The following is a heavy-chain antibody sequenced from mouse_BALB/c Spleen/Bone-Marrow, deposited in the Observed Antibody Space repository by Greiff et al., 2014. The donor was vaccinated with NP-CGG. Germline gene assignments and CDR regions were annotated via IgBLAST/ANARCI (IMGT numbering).Heavy chain of an antibody. J-gene: IGHJ1*01. Sequence: VQLQQSGAELVMPGASVKMSCKASGYTFTDYWMHWVKQRPGQGLEWIGAIDTSDSYTSYNQKFKGKATLTVDESSSTAYMQLSSGTSEDSAVYYCARGTGWYFDVWGAGTTVTVSS. CDR1: GYTFTDYW. CDR3: ARGTGWYFDV. D-gene: IGHD4-1*01. CDR2: IDTSDSYT. V-gene: IGHV1-69*01.